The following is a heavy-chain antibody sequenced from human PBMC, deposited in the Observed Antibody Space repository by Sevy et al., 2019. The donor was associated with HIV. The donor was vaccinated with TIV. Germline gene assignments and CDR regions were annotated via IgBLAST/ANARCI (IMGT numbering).Heavy chain of an antibody. CDR3: ASGSPHAHYFPRAEYFKY. CDR1: GFTFSTYG. Sequence: GGSLRLSCAASGFTFSTYGMHWVRQAPGKGLEWVAIMWYDGSNKYYADSVKGRFTISRDNSKNTLYLQMNSLRAEDTAVYYCASGSPHAHYFPRAEYFKYWGQGTLVTVSS. D-gene: IGHD3-9*01. CDR2: MWYDGSNK. V-gene: IGHV3-33*08. J-gene: IGHJ1*01.